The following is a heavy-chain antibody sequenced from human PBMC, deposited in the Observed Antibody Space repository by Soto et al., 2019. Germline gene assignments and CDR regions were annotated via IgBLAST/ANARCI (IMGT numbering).Heavy chain of an antibody. J-gene: IGHJ6*02. V-gene: IGHV4-34*01. CDR2: INHSGGT. CDR3: ASGRGEMTAYPRRYYYGMDV. Sequence: SETLSLTCAVYGGSFSGYYWSWIRQPPGKGLEWIGEINHSGGTNYNPSLKSRVTISVDTSKNQFSLKLSSVTAADTAVYYRASGRGEMTAYPRRYYYGMDVWGQGTTVTVSS. CDR1: GGSFSGYY. D-gene: IGHD3-16*01.